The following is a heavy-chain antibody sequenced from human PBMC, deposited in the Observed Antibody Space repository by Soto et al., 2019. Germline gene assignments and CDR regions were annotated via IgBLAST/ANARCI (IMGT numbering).Heavy chain of an antibody. D-gene: IGHD3-22*01. V-gene: IGHV1-18*01. CDR1: GYTFTSYG. CDR2: ISAYNGNT. J-gene: IGHJ4*02. Sequence: ASLKVSCKASGYTFTSYGISWVRQAPGQGLEWMGWISAYNGNTNYAQKLQGRVTMTTDTSTSTAYMELRSLRSDDTAVYYCARYLDLYYYDSSGFSYDYWGQGTLVTVS. CDR3: ARYLDLYYYDSSGFSYDY.